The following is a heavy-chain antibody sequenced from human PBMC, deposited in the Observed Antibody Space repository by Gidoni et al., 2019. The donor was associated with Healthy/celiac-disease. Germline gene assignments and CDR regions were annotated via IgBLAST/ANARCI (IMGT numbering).Heavy chain of an antibody. Sequence: EVQLLESGGGLVQPGGSLRLACAASGCTFSSDAMRWVRQAPGKGLEWVSAISGSGGSTYYADSVKGRFTISRDNSKNTLYLQMNSLRAEDTAVYYCAKPPGIAVAGRAEGSNRDYWGQGTLVTVSS. V-gene: IGHV3-23*01. J-gene: IGHJ4*02. CDR2: ISGSGGST. D-gene: IGHD6-19*01. CDR3: AKPPGIAVAGRAEGSNRDY. CDR1: GCTFSSDA.